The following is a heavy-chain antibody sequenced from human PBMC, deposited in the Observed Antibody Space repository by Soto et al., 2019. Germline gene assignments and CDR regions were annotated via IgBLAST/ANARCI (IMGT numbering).Heavy chain of an antibody. CDR1: GFSFSSYA. J-gene: IGHJ4*02. CDR2: ISASGGSS. CDR3: AKGSIEYSASVDN. V-gene: IGHV3-23*01. D-gene: IGHD5-12*01. Sequence: EVQLLESGGGLVQPGGSLRLSCAASGFSFSSYAMVWVRQAPGKGLEWVSVISASGGSSYFADSVKGRFTISRDNSKNVLSLEMNSLRAEDTAIYFCAKGSIEYSASVDNWGQGTLVHVSS.